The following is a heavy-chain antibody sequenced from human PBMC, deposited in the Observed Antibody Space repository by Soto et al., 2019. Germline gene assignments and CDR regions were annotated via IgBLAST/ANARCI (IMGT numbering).Heavy chain of an antibody. V-gene: IGHV3-73*01. Sequence: EVQLVESGGGLVQPGGSVRLSCGASGFSFSVSSMHWVRQASGKGLEWLGRMRSKAYNNATTYSESVKGRFIISRDDSXDMMFLQMSNLRTEDTAMYXXAIEGAGFGHWGQGTQVTVSS. CDR3: AIEGAGFGH. CDR1: GFSFSVSS. D-gene: IGHD1-26*01. CDR2: MRSKAYNNAT. J-gene: IGHJ4*02.